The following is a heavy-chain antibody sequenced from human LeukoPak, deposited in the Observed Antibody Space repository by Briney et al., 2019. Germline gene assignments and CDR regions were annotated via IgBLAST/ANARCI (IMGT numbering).Heavy chain of an antibody. CDR3: AREAPYYYGSGRENWFDP. D-gene: IGHD3-10*01. Sequence: ASVKVSCKASGYTLTSYAMNWVRQAPGQGLEWMGWINTNTGNPTYAQGFTGRFVFSLDTSVSTAYLQISSLKAEDTAVYYCAREAPYYYGSGRENWFDPWGQGTLVTVSS. J-gene: IGHJ5*02. CDR1: GYTLTSYA. CDR2: INTNTGNP. V-gene: IGHV7-4-1*02.